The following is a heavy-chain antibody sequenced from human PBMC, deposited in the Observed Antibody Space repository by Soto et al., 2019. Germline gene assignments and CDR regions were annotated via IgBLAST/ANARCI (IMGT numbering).Heavy chain of an antibody. J-gene: IGHJ4*02. CDR1: GFKFTNYA. CDR2: ISATGGGT. CDR3: AKERRAGGKSVFYFDF. D-gene: IGHD3-16*01. V-gene: IGHV3-23*01. Sequence: PGGSLRLACAASGFKFTNYAMSWVRQAPGEGLEWVALISATGGGTYYADSVKGRFTISRDNSCNTLYLQVRSLTAEDTAVFYCAKERRAGGKSVFYFDFWGQGAQVTVSS.